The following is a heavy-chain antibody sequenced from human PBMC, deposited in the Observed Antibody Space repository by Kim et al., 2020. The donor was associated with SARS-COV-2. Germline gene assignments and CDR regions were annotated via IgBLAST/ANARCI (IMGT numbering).Heavy chain of an antibody. V-gene: IGHV4-34*01. CDR2: INHSGST. Sequence: SETLSLTCAVYGGSFSGYYWSWIRQPPGKGLEWIGEINHSGSTNYNPSLKSRVTISVDTSKNQFSLKLSSVTAADTAVYYCARGSLASYYDFWSGYHTPSFDYWGQGTLVTVSS. CDR3: ARGSLASYYDFWSGYHTPSFDY. CDR1: GGSFSGYY. J-gene: IGHJ4*02. D-gene: IGHD3-3*01.